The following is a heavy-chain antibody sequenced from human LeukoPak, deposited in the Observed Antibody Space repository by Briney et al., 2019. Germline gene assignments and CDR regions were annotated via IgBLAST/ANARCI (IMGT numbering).Heavy chain of an antibody. V-gene: IGHV3-23*01. CDR1: GFTFSNHA. CDR3: ARVRDVYGQFDY. J-gene: IGHJ4*02. D-gene: IGHD5/OR15-5a*01. Sequence: GGSLRLSCAASGFTFSNHAMSWIRQAPGKGLEWVSAISDTGGSTYYADSVKGRFTISKDNSKNTLYLQMDSLRAEDTAVYYCARVRDVYGQFDYWGQGTLVTVSS. CDR2: ISDTGGST.